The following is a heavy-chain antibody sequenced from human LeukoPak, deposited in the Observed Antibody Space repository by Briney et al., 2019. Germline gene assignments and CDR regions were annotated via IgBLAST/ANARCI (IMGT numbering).Heavy chain of an antibody. CDR2: IEQYGSEK. CDR1: GFSFSDSW. V-gene: IGHV3-7*05. Sequence: GGSLRLSCAASGFSFSDSWMTWVRQAPGKGLEWVANIEQYGSEKNYVDSVKGRFTISRDNAKNSLYLQMSILRAEDTAVYYCARGHGWFDPWGQGTLVTVSS. CDR3: ARGHGWFDP. J-gene: IGHJ5*02.